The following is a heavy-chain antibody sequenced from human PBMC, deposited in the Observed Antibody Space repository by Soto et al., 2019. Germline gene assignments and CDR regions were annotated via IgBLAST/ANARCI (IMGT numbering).Heavy chain of an antibody. J-gene: IGHJ4*02. D-gene: IGHD4-17*01. V-gene: IGHV1-18*01. CDR3: ARNSSTVPQLPFDS. Sequence: QVQLVQSGAEVKKPGASVKVSCKASGYTFANYGISWVRQAPRQGPGWRGWISADNGYTNYAHNLQARGTMNTVTATRTAYMELRSLRSDATAVYYCARNSSTVPQLPFDSWGQGTLVTVSS. CDR2: ISADNGYT. CDR1: GYTFANYG.